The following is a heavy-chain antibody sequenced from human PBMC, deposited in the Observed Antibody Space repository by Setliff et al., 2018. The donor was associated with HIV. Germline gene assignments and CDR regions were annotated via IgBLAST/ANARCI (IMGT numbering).Heavy chain of an antibody. V-gene: IGHV4-31*03. J-gene: IGHJ6*03. Sequence: PSETLSLTCTVSGGSISGGGYYWTWIRQYPGRGLEWIGYIYYSGTAYYKPSLRSRVTISVDTSMNQFSLNLNSVTAADTAVYYCARGQDLGATWTGYYYYYMDVWGKGTTVTVSS. CDR1: GGSISGGGYY. CDR2: IYYSGTA. CDR3: ARGQDLGATWTGYYYYYMDV. D-gene: IGHD1-26*01.